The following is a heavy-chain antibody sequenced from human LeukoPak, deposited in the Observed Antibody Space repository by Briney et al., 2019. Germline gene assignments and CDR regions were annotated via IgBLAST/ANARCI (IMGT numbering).Heavy chain of an antibody. Sequence: ASVKVSCKASGYTFTSYGISWVRQAPGQGLEWMGWISAYNGNTNYAQKLQGRVTMTTDTSTSTAYMELRSLRSDDTAVHYCARETVLLWFGELSGEYYFDYWSQGTLVTVSS. V-gene: IGHV1-18*01. CDR2: ISAYNGNT. D-gene: IGHD3-10*01. CDR1: GYTFTSYG. J-gene: IGHJ4*02. CDR3: ARETVLLWFGELSGEYYFDY.